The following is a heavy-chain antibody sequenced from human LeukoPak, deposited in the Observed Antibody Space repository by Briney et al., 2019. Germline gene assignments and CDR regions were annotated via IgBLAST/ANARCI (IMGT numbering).Heavy chain of an antibody. CDR2: GFYSGST. CDR1: GGSIRSIDSY. CDR3: ARETVEYYYDSSGLDAFDI. Sequence: SETLSLTCTVSGGSIRSIDSYWGWIRQPPGKGLEWIGSGFYSGSTYYNPSLKSRVTISVDTSKNQFSLKLRSVTAADTAVYYCARETVEYYYDSSGLDAFDIWGQGTMVTVSS. J-gene: IGHJ3*02. V-gene: IGHV4-39*07. D-gene: IGHD3-22*01.